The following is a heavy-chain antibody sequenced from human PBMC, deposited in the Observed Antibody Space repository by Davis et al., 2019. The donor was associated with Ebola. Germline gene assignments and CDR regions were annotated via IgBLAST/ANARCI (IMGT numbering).Heavy chain of an antibody. D-gene: IGHD7-27*01. J-gene: IGHJ4*02. CDR3: ARANWGSADY. CDR2: IDQDGSDK. CDR1: GFTFSPYW. Sequence: PGGSLRLSCAVSGFTFSPYWMSWVRQAPGKGLEWVANIDQDGSDKYYVDSVKGRFTISRDNTKNSLYLQMNSLRVEDTAVYYCARANWGSADYWGQGTQVTVSS. V-gene: IGHV3-7*01.